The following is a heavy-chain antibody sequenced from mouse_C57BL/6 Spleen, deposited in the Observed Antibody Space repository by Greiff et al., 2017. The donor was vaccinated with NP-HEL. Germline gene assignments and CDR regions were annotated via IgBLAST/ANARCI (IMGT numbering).Heavy chain of an antibody. Sequence: VQLQQPGAELVMPGASVKLSCKASGYTFTSYWMHWVKQRPGQGLEWIGEIDPSDSYTNYNQKFKGKSTLTVDKSSSTAYMQLSSLTSEDSAVYYCARYKNYGSSYVFDYWGQGTTLTVSS. D-gene: IGHD1-1*01. CDR1: GYTFTSYW. CDR2: IDPSDSYT. J-gene: IGHJ2*01. V-gene: IGHV1-69*01. CDR3: ARYKNYGSSYVFDY.